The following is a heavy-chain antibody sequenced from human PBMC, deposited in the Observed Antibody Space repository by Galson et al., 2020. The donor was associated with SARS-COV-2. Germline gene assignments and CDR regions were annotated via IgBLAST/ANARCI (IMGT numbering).Heavy chain of an antibody. CDR3: ARGVLLWFGELHYYYMDV. Sequence: SETLSLTCTVSGGSISSYYWSWIRQPAGKGLEWIGRIYTSGSTNYNPSLKSRVTMSVDTSKNQFSLKLSSVTAADTAVYYCARGVLLWFGELHYYYMDVWGKGTTVTISS. CDR1: GGSISSYY. CDR2: IYTSGST. V-gene: IGHV4-4*07. J-gene: IGHJ6*03. D-gene: IGHD3-10*01.